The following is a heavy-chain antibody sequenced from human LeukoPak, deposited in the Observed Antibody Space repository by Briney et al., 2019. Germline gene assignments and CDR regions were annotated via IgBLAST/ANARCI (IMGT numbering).Heavy chain of an antibody. J-gene: IGHJ4*02. CDR1: GDSVSRYY. D-gene: IGHD5-18*01. CDR3: ARCAYTYCCLVDF. CDR2: IYYSGNT. Sequence: PSETLSLTCTVSGDSVSRYYWNWIRQPPGQGLEWIGCIYYSGNTNYNPSLKRRVTISVDTSKNQFSLRLSSVTTADTALYYCARCAYTYCCLVDFWGRGTRALVSS. V-gene: IGHV4-59*02.